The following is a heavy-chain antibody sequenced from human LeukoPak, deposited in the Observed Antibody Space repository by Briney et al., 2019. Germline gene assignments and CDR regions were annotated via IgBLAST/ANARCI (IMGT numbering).Heavy chain of an antibody. CDR2: IYYSGST. V-gene: IGHV4-31*03. CDR1: GGSISSGGYY. Sequence: SETLSLTCTVSGGSISSGGYYWSWIRQHPGKGLEWIGYIYYSGSTYYNPSLKSRVTISVDTSKNQFSLKLSSVTAADTAVYYCASRVVTAIRPGAFDIWGQGTTVTVSS. CDR3: ASRVVTAIRPGAFDI. D-gene: IGHD2-21*02. J-gene: IGHJ3*02.